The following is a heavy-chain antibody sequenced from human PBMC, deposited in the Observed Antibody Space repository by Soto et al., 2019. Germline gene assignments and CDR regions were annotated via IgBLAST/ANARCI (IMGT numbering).Heavy chain of an antibody. CDR2: SSGSVGRT. V-gene: IGHV3-23*01. D-gene: IGHD2-2*01. J-gene: IGHJ5*02. CDR1: GFHFRRYS. Sequence: PVGSLRLSWAASGFHFRRYSMSLVRPDPGKGLEWVSASSGSVGRTYYAESVTGRFSVSRDDSKNTLFLEINNPRVDDTAIYYCAKSFCSSSSCFFVWVAPWGPGTVVTVSS. CDR3: AKSFCSSSSCFFVWVAP.